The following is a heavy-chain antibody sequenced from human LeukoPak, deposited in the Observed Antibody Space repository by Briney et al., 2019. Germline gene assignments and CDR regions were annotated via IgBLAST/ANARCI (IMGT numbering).Heavy chain of an antibody. V-gene: IGHV3-30*18. CDR2: ISFDGSKK. J-gene: IGHJ5*02. CDR1: GFTFSSSG. Sequence: GGSLRLSCAGSGFTFSSSGMLWVRQAPGKGLEWVAVISFDGSKKDYANSVKGRFTISRDNFKNTLYLQMNSLRSEDTAVYSCAKNVREQWLEIPWFDPWGQGTLVTVSS. CDR3: AKNVREQWLEIPWFDP. D-gene: IGHD6-19*01.